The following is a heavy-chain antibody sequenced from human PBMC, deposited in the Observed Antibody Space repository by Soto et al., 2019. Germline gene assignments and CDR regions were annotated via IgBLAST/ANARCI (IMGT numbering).Heavy chain of an antibody. CDR1: GFDLTASR. CDR2: ISGSGKDT. CDR3: ARVHLVAGSAFYCAMDV. Sequence: WGSLRLSAVAAGFDLTASRMKWLNQGTGMGREWVASISGSGKDTFYRHSVKGRFAISRDSAGTSLFWRMDSVKVEDTAVYHCARVHLVAGSAFYCAMDVWGPGTAVTVSS. V-gene: IGHV3-21*01. J-gene: IGHJ6*02. D-gene: IGHD6-6*01.